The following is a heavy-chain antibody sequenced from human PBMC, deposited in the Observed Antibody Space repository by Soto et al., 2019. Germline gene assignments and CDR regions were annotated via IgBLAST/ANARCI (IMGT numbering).Heavy chain of an antibody. D-gene: IGHD2-15*01. CDR2: ISWNSGSI. CDR3: AKDIGGGGGSGGSYYFDY. CDR1: GFTFDDYA. Sequence: EVQLVESGGGLVQPGRSLRLSCAASGFTFDDYAMHWVRQAPGKGLEWVSGISWNSGSIGYADSVKGRFTISRDNAKNSLYLQMNSLRAEDTALYYCAKDIGGGGGSGGSYYFDYWGQGTLVTVSS. J-gene: IGHJ4*02. V-gene: IGHV3-9*01.